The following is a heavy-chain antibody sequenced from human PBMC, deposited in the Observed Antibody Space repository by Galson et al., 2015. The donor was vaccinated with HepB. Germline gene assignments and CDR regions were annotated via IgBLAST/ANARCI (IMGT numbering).Heavy chain of an antibody. Sequence: SVKVSCKASGYTFSYFFIHWVRQAPGQGLEWLGIVNPSDGSTTYAQKFQGRVAMTADTSTTTAYLELSSLRSDDTAVYYCARNCSSISCKIGEPFDYWGQGTLVTVSS. D-gene: IGHD2-2*01. CDR2: VNPSDGST. CDR1: GYTFSYFF. J-gene: IGHJ4*02. CDR3: ARNCSSISCKIGEPFDY. V-gene: IGHV1-46*01.